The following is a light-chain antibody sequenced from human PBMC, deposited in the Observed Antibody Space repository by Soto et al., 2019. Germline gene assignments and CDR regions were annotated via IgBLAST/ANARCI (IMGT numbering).Light chain of an antibody. J-gene: IGLJ1*01. V-gene: IGLV2-14*03. CDR3: CSYAGSYPYV. CDR1: SNDVGAFNY. Sequence: QSVLTQPASVSGSPGQSITISCTGSSNDVGAFNYVSWYRHSPGEAPKVLIRGVSIRPSGVSIRFSASKSANTASLTISGLQAEDEADYYCCSYAGSYPYVFGTGTKLTVL. CDR2: GVS.